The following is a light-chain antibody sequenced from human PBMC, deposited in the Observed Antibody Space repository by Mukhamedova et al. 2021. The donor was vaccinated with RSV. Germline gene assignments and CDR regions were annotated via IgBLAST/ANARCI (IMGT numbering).Light chain of an antibody. CDR2: DDS. V-gene: IGLV3-21*02. Sequence: GGNNIGSRSVHWYQQKPGQAPVLVVYDDSARPSGIPERFSGSISGNTAALTISRVEAGDEADYYCQVWDSSAHHYVFGSGTKVIV. CDR1: NIGSRS. J-gene: IGLJ1*01. CDR3: QVWDSSAHHYV.